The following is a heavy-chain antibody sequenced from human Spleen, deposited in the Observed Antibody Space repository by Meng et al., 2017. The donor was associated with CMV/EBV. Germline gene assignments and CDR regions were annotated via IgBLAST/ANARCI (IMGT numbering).Heavy chain of an antibody. D-gene: IGHD6-19*01. CDR3: ARDSSGWYDGYFDS. V-gene: IGHV4-34*01. J-gene: IGHJ4*02. CDR2: INHGGST. Sequence: VSGVSFSPYDWSWIRQSPGKGLEWIGKINHGGSTFYNPSLKSRVTISLDMSKNQFSLGLTSMTAADTAVYYCARDSSGWYDGYFDSWGQGTLVTVSS. CDR1: GVSFSPYD.